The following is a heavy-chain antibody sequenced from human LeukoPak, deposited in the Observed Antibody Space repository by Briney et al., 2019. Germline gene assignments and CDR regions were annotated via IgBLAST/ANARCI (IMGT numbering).Heavy chain of an antibody. CDR3: AQARFLVAATTRDSVFSR. D-gene: IGHD1-26*01. CDR1: GFTFSSYA. J-gene: IGHJ4*02. V-gene: IGHV3-23*01. CDR2: ISGSGGTK. Sequence: PGGSLRLSCAASGFTFSSYAMSWVRQAPGKGLEWVSTISGSGGTKYYADSVKGRFTLSRDNSKNTLYLQMYSLRAEDTAVYYCAQARFLVAATTRDSVFSRWGQGTLVTISS.